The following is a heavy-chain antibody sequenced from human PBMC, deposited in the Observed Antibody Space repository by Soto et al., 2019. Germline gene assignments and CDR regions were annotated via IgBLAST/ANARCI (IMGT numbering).Heavy chain of an antibody. CDR3: ARTYYDVLTGFGSYLDL. V-gene: IGHV3-33*03. CDR1: GFTYSNYG. Sequence: QVQLAESGGGVVQPGRSLRLSCVASGFTYSNYGMHWVRQVPGKGLEWVAFIWYDGSYQYHADSVKGRFTISRVNSKNTLYLQMSSLRIEDTAVYYCARTYYDVLTGFGSYLDLWGRGTLVTVSS. J-gene: IGHJ2*01. D-gene: IGHD3-9*01. CDR2: IWYDGSYQ.